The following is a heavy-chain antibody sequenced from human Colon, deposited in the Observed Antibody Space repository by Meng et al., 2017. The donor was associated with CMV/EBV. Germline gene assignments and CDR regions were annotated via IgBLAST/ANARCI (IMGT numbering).Heavy chain of an antibody. D-gene: IGHD4-17*01. V-gene: IGHV3-20*04. CDR1: GFTFDDYG. Sequence: GGSLRLSCAASGFTFDDYGMSWVRQAPGKGLEWVSGINWNGGSTGYADSVKGRFTISRDNAKNSLYLQMNSLRAEDTAVYYCAGDGDYIYYYYGMDVWGQGTTVTVSS. CDR3: AGDGDYIYYYYGMDV. J-gene: IGHJ6*02. CDR2: INWNGGST.